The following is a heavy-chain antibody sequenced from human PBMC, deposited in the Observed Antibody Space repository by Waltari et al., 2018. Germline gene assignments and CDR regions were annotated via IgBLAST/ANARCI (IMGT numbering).Heavy chain of an antibody. Sequence: QVQLQESGPGLVKPSETLSLTCAVSGYSISSGYYWGWNRQPPGKGLEWIGTIYHSGRTFHNPSLKSRVTLSVDTSKNQFALKLSSVTAADTAVYYCTREEGGATDYWGQGTLVTVSS. CDR2: IYHSGRT. V-gene: IGHV4-38-2*02. CDR1: GYSISSGYY. D-gene: IGHD1-26*01. CDR3: TREEGGATDY. J-gene: IGHJ4*02.